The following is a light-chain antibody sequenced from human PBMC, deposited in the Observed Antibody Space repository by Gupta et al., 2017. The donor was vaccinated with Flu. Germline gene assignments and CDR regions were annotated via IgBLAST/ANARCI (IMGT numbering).Light chain of an antibody. CDR1: LSVLNSSNKNNY. Sequence: DIVMTQSPDSLAVSLGERATINCRSSLSVLNSSNKNNYLAWYQQKPGQPPQLLIYWASTRESGVPDRFSGSGSGTDFTLTISSLQAEDVALYYCQQDDSAPYSFGQGTKLEI. CDR3: QQDDSAPYS. CDR2: WAS. J-gene: IGKJ2*03. V-gene: IGKV4-1*01.